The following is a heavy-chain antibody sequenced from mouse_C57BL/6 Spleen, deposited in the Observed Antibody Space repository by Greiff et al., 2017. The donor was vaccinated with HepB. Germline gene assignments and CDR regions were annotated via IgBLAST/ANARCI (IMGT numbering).Heavy chain of an antibody. CDR2: ISYDGSN. CDR3: GRADYYGSSYFDY. Sequence: ESGPGLVKPSQSLSLTCSVTGYSITSGYYWNWIRQFPGNKLEWMGYISYDGSNNYNPSLKNRISITRDTSKNQFFLKLNSVTTEDTATYYCGRADYYGSSYFDYWGQGTTLTVSS. J-gene: IGHJ2*01. D-gene: IGHD1-1*01. CDR1: GYSITSGYY. V-gene: IGHV3-6*01.